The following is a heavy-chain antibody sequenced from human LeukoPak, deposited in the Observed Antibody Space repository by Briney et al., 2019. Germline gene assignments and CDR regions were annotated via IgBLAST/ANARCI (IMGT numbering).Heavy chain of an antibody. CDR2: INSDGSST. J-gene: IGHJ5*02. V-gene: IGHV3-74*01. Sequence: PGGSLRLSCAASGFTFSSYAMSWVRQAPGKGLEWVSRINSDGSSTSYADSVKGRFTISRDNAKNTLYLQMNSLRAEDTAVYYCARDWVVAATRFRNWFDPWGQGTLVTVSS. CDR3: ARDWVVAATRFRNWFDP. CDR1: GFTFSSYA. D-gene: IGHD2-15*01.